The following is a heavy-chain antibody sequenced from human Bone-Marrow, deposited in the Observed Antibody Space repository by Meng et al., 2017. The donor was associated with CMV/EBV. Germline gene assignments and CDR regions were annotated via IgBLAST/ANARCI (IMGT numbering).Heavy chain of an antibody. V-gene: IGHV3-30*04. CDR3: ARDYKWPAAPSSAFDI. Sequence: GESLKISCAASGFTFSSYAMHWVRQAPGKGLEWVAVISYDGSNKYYADSVKGRFTISRDNSKITLYLQMNSLRAEDTAVYYCARDYKWPAAPSSAFDIWGQGTMVTVSS. CDR2: ISYDGSNK. J-gene: IGHJ3*02. D-gene: IGHD2-2*01. CDR1: GFTFSSYA.